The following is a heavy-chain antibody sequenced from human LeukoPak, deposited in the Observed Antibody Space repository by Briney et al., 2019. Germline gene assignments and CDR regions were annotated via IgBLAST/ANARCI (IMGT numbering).Heavy chain of an antibody. CDR3: ARALQPYCSSTSCYMGNWFGP. V-gene: IGHV4-39*07. CDR2: IYYSGST. Sequence: SETLSLTCTVSGGSISSSSYYWGWIRQPPGKGLEWIGSIYYSGSTYYNPSLKSRVTISVDTSKNQFSLKLSSVTAADTAVYYCARALQPYCSSTSCYMGNWFGPWGQGTLVTFSS. D-gene: IGHD2-2*02. J-gene: IGHJ5*02. CDR1: GGSISSSSYY.